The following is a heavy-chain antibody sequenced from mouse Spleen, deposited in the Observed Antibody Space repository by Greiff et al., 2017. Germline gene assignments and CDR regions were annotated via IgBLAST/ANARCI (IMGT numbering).Heavy chain of an antibody. J-gene: IGHJ2*01. CDR2: ISSGGSYT. V-gene: IGHV5-9-3*01. Sequence: EVKVVESGGGLVKPGGSLKLSCAASGFTFSSYAMSWVRQTPEKRLEWVATISSGGSYTYYPDSVKGRFTISRDNAKNTLYLQMSSLRSEDTAMYYCARHRTGTTYFDYWGQGTTLTVSS. D-gene: IGHD4-1*01. CDR3: ARHRTGTTYFDY. CDR1: GFTFSSYA.